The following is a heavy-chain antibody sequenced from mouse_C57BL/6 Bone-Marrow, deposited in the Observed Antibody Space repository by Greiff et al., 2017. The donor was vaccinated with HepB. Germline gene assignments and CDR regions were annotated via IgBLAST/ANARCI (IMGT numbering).Heavy chain of an antibody. D-gene: IGHD2-5*01. CDR3: ARHLYYSNSYIDY. CDR2: ISSGGSYT. Sequence: EVMLMESGGDLVKPGGSLKLSCAASGFTFSSYGMSWVRQTPDKRLEWVATISSGGSYTYYPDCVKGRFTISRDNAKNTLYLQMSKLKSEDTALYYCARHLYYSNSYIDYWGQGTTLTVSS. V-gene: IGHV5-6*01. J-gene: IGHJ2*01. CDR1: GFTFSSYG.